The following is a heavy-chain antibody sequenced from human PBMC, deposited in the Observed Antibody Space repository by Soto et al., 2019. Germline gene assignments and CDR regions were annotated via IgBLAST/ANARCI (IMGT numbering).Heavy chain of an antibody. V-gene: IGHV3-48*01. CDR2: NGGII. J-gene: IGHJ4*02. CDR1: GFTFSVYG. CDR3: AKELGITMIVVVCVFDY. Sequence: PGGSLRLSCAASGFTFSVYGLNWVLQAPWKGLEWLAHNGGIISYADSVKGRFTISKDNSKNSLYLQMNSLRAEDTAVYYCAKELGITMIVVVCVFDYWGQGTLVTVSS. D-gene: IGHD3-22*01.